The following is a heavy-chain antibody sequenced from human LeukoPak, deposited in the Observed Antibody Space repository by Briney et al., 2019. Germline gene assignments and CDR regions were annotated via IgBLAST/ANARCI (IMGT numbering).Heavy chain of an antibody. Sequence: PGGSLRLSCAASGFTFSSYAMSWVRQAPGKGPEWVSAISGSGGSTYYADSVKGRFTISRDNSKNTLYLQMNSLRAEDTAVYYCAKDLAGYYYFSGQNDYWGQGTLVTVSS. CDR3: AKDLAGYYYFSGQNDY. CDR2: ISGSGGST. CDR1: GFTFSSYA. V-gene: IGHV3-23*01. J-gene: IGHJ4*02. D-gene: IGHD3-22*01.